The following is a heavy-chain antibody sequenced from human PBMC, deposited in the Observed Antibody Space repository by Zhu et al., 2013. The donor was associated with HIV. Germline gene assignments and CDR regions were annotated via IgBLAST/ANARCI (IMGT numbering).Heavy chain of an antibody. J-gene: IGHJ4*02. CDR3: VRDWTPMVRGVIDF. CDR1: GYSISSGYF. CDR2: ISHSGSS. Sequence: QVQLQESGPGLVKPSETLSLTCNVSGYSISSGYFWGWVRQPPGKGLEWIGSISHSGSSYKNLFLKSRITMSIDTSKNQFSLNLSSVTAADTAVYFCVRDWTPMVRGVIDFWGQGNPGPRLL. D-gene: IGHD3-10*01. V-gene: IGHV4-38-2*02.